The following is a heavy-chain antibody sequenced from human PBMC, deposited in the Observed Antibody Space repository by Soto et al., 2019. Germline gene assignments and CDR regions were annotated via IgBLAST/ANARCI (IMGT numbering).Heavy chain of an antibody. D-gene: IGHD5-18*01. CDR2: IYYSGST. CDR1: GGSISNYD. J-gene: IGHJ4*02. V-gene: IGHV4-59*01. Sequence: SETLSHTCTVSGGSISNYDWSWIRQSPGKGLEWIGYIYYSGSTKYNPSLKSRVTISVDTSKNQFSLKLSSVTAADTAVYYCARGRGDTAMAWYYWGQGTLVTVSS. CDR3: ARGRGDTAMAWYY.